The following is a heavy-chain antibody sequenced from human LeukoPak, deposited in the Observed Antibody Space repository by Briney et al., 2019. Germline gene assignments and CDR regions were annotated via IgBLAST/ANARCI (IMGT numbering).Heavy chain of an antibody. CDR1: GYTFTGYY. V-gene: IGHV1-2*02. CDR2: INPNSGGT. J-gene: IGHJ4*02. CDR3: ARVRGPRYYFDY. Sequence: ASVKVSCKASGYTFTGYYMHWVRQAPGQGLEWMGWINPNSGGTNYAQKFQGRVTMTRDTSISTAYMELSGLRSDDTAVYYCARVRGPRYYFDYWGQGTLVTVSS.